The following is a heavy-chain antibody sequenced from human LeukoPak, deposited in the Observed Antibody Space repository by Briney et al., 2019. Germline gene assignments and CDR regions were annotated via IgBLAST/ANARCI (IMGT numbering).Heavy chain of an antibody. J-gene: IGHJ4*02. CDR3: ANLPKTTYFDY. CDR2: IYTGGTT. D-gene: IGHD4-11*01. Sequence: GGSLRLSCAASGFTVNSNNMSWVRQAPGKGLEWVSVIYTGGTTDYADSVKGRFTISRDNSKNTLFLQMNSLRAEDTAVYYCANLPKTTYFDYWGQGTLVTVFS. V-gene: IGHV3-53*01. CDR1: GFTVNSNN.